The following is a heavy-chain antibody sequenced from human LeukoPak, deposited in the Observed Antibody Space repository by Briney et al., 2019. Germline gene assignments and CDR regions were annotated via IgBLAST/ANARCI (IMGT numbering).Heavy chain of an antibody. CDR1: GGTFSSYA. Sequence: SVKVSCKASGGTFSSYAISWVRQAPGQGLEWMGGIIPIFGTANYAQKFQGRVTITADESTSTAYMELSSLRSEGTAVYYCARGDREGMDYYYMDVWGKGTTVTVSS. CDR3: ARGDREGMDYYYMDV. CDR2: IIPIFGTA. J-gene: IGHJ6*03. D-gene: IGHD6-13*01. V-gene: IGHV1-69*01.